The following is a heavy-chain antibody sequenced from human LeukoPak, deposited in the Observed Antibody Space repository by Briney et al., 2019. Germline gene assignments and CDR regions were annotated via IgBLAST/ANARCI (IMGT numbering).Heavy chain of an antibody. V-gene: IGHV4-39*01. CDR2: MFYRVST. J-gene: IGHJ4*02. D-gene: IGHD1-26*01. CDR1: GVSISTSTYY. CDR3: ARQGGWGGAACLIEY. Sequence: PSETLSLSCTVPGVSISTSTYYWAWIRQPPGKGLEWIVSMFYRVSTYYNASLKSRVTISVDTSKNQFSLNLSSVTASDTAIFFCARQGGWGGAACLIEYWGQGKLVTVSS.